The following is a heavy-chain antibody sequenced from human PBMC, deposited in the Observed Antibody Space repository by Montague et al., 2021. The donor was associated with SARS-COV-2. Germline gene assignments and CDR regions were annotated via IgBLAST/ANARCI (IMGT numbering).Heavy chain of an antibody. CDR3: ARLTTSGSIA. J-gene: IGHJ5*02. D-gene: IGHD6-19*01. Sequence: SETLSLTCTVSGGSINNTSYCWGGIRQPPGKGLEWIGSIFYRGNTHYNASLKSRVTVSVDTSKNQFSLNLTSVTAADTALYYCARLTTSGSIAWGQGTLVTVSS. CDR1: GGSINNTSYC. V-gene: IGHV4-39*01. CDR2: IFYRGNT.